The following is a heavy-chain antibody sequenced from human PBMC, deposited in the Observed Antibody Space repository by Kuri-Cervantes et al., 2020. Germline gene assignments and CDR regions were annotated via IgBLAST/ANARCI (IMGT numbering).Heavy chain of an antibody. CDR2: MNPNSGHT. D-gene: IGHD3-10*01. J-gene: IGHJ6*02. Sequence: ASVKVSCKASGYTFTSYDINWVRQATGQGLEWMGWMNPNSGHTGYAQKFQGRVTMTRNTSISTAYMELSSLRSEDTAVYYCARMRTMVRLRRGHYYYGMDVWGQGTTVTVSS. CDR1: GYTFTSYD. V-gene: IGHV1-8*01. CDR3: ARMRTMVRLRRGHYYYGMDV.